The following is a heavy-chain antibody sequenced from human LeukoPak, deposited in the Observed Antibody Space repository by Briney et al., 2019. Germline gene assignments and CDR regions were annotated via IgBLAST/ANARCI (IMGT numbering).Heavy chain of an antibody. D-gene: IGHD4-17*01. Sequence: GGSLRLSCAASGFTFSSYSMNWVRQAPGKGLEWVSYISSSSSTIYYADSVKGRFTISRDNAKNSLYLQMNSLRAEDTAVYYCARENLRSPYDGMDVWGQGTTVTVSS. J-gene: IGHJ6*02. V-gene: IGHV3-48*04. CDR3: ARENLRSPYDGMDV. CDR2: ISSSSSTI. CDR1: GFTFSSYS.